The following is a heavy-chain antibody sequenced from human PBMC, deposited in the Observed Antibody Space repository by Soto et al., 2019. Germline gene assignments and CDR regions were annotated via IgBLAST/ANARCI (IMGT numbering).Heavy chain of an antibody. CDR3: ASDEMATMPTDY. Sequence: GASVKVSCKASGGTFSSYAISWVRQAPGQGLEWMGGIIPIFGTANYAQKFQGRVTITADKSTSTAYMELSSLRSEDTAVYYCASDEMATMPTDYWGQGTLVTVSS. CDR1: GGTFSSYA. D-gene: IGHD5-12*01. CDR2: IIPIFGTA. V-gene: IGHV1-69*06. J-gene: IGHJ4*02.